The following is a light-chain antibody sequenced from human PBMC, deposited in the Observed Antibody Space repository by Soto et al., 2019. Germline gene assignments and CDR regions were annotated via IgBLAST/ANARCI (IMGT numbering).Light chain of an antibody. CDR3: QSYDSALRV. CDR2: GNN. CDR1: SSNIGAGYD. V-gene: IGLV1-40*01. J-gene: IGLJ3*02. Sequence: QSVLTQPPSVSGAPGQRVTISCTGSSSNIGAGYDVYWYQQTPGAAPKLLIYGNNNRPSGVPDRFSGSKSGTSASLAITGLQPEEEADYYCQSYDSALRVFGGGTKLTVL.